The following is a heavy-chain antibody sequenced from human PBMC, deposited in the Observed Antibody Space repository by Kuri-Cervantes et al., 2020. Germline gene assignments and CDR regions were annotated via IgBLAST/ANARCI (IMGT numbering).Heavy chain of an antibody. CDR2: IYPGDSDT. J-gene: IGHJ3*02. CDR1: GYSFTSYW. V-gene: IGHV5-51*01. Sequence: GESLKISCKGSGYSFTSYWIGWVRQMPGKGLEWMGIIYPGDSDTRYSPSFQGQVTISADKSISTAYLQWSSLKASDTAMYYCARTICSGGSCYDAFDIWGLGTLVTVSS. CDR3: ARTICSGGSCYDAFDI. D-gene: IGHD2-15*01.